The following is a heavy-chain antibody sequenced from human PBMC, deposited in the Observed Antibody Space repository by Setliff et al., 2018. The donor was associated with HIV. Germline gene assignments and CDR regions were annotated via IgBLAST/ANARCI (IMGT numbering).Heavy chain of an antibody. V-gene: IGHV3-21*01. CDR3: ARAGVYYDSSGYCIDY. D-gene: IGHD3-22*01. Sequence: PGGSLRLSCAASGFTFSSYSMNWVRQAPGKGLEWVSSISSGSSYIYYAESVKGRFTISRDNAKNSLYLQMNSLRAEDTAVYYCARAGVYYDSSGYCIDYLGQGTLVTVSS. J-gene: IGHJ4*02. CDR2: ISSGSSYI. CDR1: GFTFSSYS.